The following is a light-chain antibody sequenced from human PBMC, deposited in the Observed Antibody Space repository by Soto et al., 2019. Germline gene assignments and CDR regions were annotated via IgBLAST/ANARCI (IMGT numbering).Light chain of an antibody. Sequence: QSALTQPASVSGSPGQSITISCIGTNSDIGASMFVSWFQQHPGQAPKLIISEVDNRPSGVSNRFSGSKSANTASLTISGLQPEDEADYYCCSYSTTIPYVFGNGTKVTVL. CDR2: EVD. CDR1: NSDIGASMF. J-gene: IGLJ1*01. CDR3: CSYSTTIPYV. V-gene: IGLV2-14*01.